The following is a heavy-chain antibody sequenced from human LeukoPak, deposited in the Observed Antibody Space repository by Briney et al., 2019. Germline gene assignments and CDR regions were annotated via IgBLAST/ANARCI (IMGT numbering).Heavy chain of an antibody. V-gene: IGHV1-18*01. CDR2: ISAYNGNT. CDR1: GYTFTTYG. CDR3: ARDQAPRMITFGGPRRWFDP. Sequence: ASVKVSCKASGYTFTTYGITWVRQAPGQGLEWMGWISAYNGNTNYAQKLQGRVTMTRDTSTSIVYMELRSLRSDDTAVYYCARDQAPRMITFGGPRRWFDPWGQGTLVTVSS. D-gene: IGHD3-16*01. J-gene: IGHJ5*02.